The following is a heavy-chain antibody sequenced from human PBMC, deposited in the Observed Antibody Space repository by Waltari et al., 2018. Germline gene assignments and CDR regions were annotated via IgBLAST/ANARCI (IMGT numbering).Heavy chain of an antibody. V-gene: IGHV1-46*03. Sequence: QVQLVQSGAEVKKPGASVKVSCKASGYTFTSYYMHWVRQAPGQGLEGMGIITPSGGSTSYAQKFQGRVTMPRDTATSTVYMGLSSLRSEDTAVYYCARDLVAAAAPGGGFDPWGQGTLVTVSS. J-gene: IGHJ5*02. CDR2: ITPSGGST. D-gene: IGHD6-13*01. CDR1: GYTFTSYY. CDR3: ARDLVAAAAPGGGFDP.